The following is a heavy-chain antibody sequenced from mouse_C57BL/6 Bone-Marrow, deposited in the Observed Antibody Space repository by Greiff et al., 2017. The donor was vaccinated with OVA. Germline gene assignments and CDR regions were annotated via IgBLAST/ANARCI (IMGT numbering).Heavy chain of an antibody. Sequence: VQLQQPGAELVRPGSSVKLSCKASGYTFTSYWMHWVKQRPIQGLEWIGNIDPSDSETHYNQKFKDKATLTVDKSSSTAYMQLSSLTSEDSAVYYCARRYDYDGAWFAYWGQGTLVTVSA. CDR1: GYTFTSYW. J-gene: IGHJ3*01. D-gene: IGHD2-4*01. V-gene: IGHV1-52*01. CDR3: ARRYDYDGAWFAY. CDR2: IDPSDSET.